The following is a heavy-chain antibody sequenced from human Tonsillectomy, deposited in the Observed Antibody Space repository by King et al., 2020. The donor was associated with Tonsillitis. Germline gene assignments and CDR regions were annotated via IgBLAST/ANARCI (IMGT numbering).Heavy chain of an antibody. CDR3: AKDLGQVLVVLYGMDV. Sequence: QVQLVESGGGVVQPGRSLRLSCAASGFTFSSYGMHWVRQAPGKGLEWVAVISYDGSNKYYADSVKGRFTISRDNSKNTLYLQMNRLRAEDTAVYYCAKDLGQVLVVLYGMDVWGQGTTVPVSS. V-gene: IGHV3-30*18. D-gene: IGHD2-2*01. J-gene: IGHJ6*02. CDR2: ISYDGSNK. CDR1: GFTFSSYG.